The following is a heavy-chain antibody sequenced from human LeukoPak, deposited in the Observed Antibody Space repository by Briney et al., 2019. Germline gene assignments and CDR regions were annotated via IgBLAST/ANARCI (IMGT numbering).Heavy chain of an antibody. CDR2: INHSGST. V-gene: IGHV4-34*01. Sequence: SETLSLTCAVYGGSFSGYYWSWVRQPPGKGLEWIGEINHSGSTNYNPSLKSRVTISVDTSKNQFSLKLSSVTAADTAVYYCASGYYYDSSANWGQGTLVTVSS. D-gene: IGHD3-22*01. CDR1: GGSFSGYY. CDR3: ASGYYYDSSAN. J-gene: IGHJ4*02.